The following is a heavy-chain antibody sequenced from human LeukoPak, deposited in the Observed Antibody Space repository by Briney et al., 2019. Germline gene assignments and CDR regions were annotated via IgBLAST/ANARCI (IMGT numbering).Heavy chain of an antibody. CDR2: IRYDGSNK. CDR1: GFTFSSYG. CDR3: AKEGMGVVPQGIDY. V-gene: IGHV3-30*02. J-gene: IGHJ4*02. Sequence: PGGSLRLSCAASGFTFSSYGMHGVRQAPGRGLEWVAFIRYDGSNKYYADSVKGRFTLSRDNSKNTLYLQMNSLRAEDTAVYYCAKEGMGVVPQGIDYWGQGTLVTVSS. D-gene: IGHD2-2*01.